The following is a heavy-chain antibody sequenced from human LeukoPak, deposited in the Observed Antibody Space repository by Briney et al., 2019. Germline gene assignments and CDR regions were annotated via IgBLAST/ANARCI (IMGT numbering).Heavy chain of an antibody. CDR3: ARGLGKAPKRRYYFDY. CDR2: INPNSGNT. Sequence: ASVKVSCKASGYTFTSHDINWVRQATGQGLEWVGYINPNSGNTGYAQKFQGRVTMTRNTSISTAYMELSSLRSEDTAVYYCARGLGKAPKRRYYFDYWGQGTLVTVSS. D-gene: IGHD1-1*01. J-gene: IGHJ4*02. V-gene: IGHV1-8*01. CDR1: GYTFTSHD.